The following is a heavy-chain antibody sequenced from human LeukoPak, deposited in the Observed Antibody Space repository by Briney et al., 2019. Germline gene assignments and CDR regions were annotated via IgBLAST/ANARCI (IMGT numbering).Heavy chain of an antibody. CDR1: GFSVGNYY. Sequence: PGGSLRLSCAASGFSVGNYYMSWVRRAPGKGLEWVSIIYSSGSTYYPDSVKGRLTISRDNSKNTLYLQMTSLRHEDTAVYYCAKNYGDFWGQGTLVTVSS. CDR2: IYSSGST. V-gene: IGHV3-53*01. CDR3: AKNYGDF. J-gene: IGHJ4*02.